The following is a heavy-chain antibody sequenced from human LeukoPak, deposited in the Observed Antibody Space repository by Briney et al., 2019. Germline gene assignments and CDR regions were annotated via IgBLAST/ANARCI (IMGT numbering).Heavy chain of an antibody. CDR1: GYTFTSYG. J-gene: IGHJ4*02. Sequence: ASVKVSCKASGYTFTSYGIGWVRQAPGQGLEWMGWISAYNGNTNYAQKLQGRVTMTTDTSTSTAYMELRSLRSDDTAVYYCARDQHEIVVVPAAVDFDYWGQGTLVTVSS. D-gene: IGHD2-2*01. CDR2: ISAYNGNT. CDR3: ARDQHEIVVVPAAVDFDY. V-gene: IGHV1-18*01.